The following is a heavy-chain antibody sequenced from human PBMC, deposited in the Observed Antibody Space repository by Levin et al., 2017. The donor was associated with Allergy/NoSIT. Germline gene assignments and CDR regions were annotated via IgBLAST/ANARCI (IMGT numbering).Heavy chain of an antibody. D-gene: IGHD5-24*01. CDR3: VRGNGYLSH. V-gene: IGHV3-7*01. CDR2: IKEDGSEK. CDR1: GFTFSGNW. J-gene: IGHJ4*02. Sequence: GGSLRLSCAASGFTFSGNWMTWVRQAPGKGLEWVANIKEDGSEKQYVDSVQGRFTIFRDNAKRSVYLQMNNLRVEDTAVYHCVRGNGYLSHWGQGTLVTVSS.